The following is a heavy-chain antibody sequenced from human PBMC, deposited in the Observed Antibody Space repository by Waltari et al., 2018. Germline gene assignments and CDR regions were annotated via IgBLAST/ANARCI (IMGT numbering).Heavy chain of an antibody. Sequence: EVQLVESGGGFIQPGGSLRLSCAASGFTVSTNYMTWVRQAPGKGLEWLSVIYRGGSTYYADSVKGRFTISRDNSKNMLYLQMNSLRAEDTAVYYCARDPSGSYPGDYWGQGTLVTVSS. D-gene: IGHD1-26*01. J-gene: IGHJ4*02. V-gene: IGHV3-53*01. CDR2: IYRGGST. CDR1: GFTVSTNY. CDR3: ARDPSGSYPGDY.